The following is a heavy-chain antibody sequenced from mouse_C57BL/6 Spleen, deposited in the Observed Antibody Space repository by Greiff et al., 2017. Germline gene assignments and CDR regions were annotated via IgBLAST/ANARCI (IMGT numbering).Heavy chain of an antibody. CDR2: IRNKANNHAT. CDR1: GFTFSDAW. J-gene: IGHJ2*01. D-gene: IGHD1-1*01. CDR3: TRYGSSYYFDY. Sequence: EVKLMESGGGLVQPGGSMKLSCAASGFTFSDAWMDWVRQSPEKGLEWVAEIRNKANNHATYYAESVKGRFTISRDDSKSSVYLQMSSLRAEDTGIYYCTRYGSSYYFDYWGQGTTLTVSS. V-gene: IGHV6-6*01.